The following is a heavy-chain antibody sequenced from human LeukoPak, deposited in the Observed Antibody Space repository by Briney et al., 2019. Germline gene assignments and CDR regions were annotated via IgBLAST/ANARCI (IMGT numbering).Heavy chain of an antibody. J-gene: IGHJ4*02. D-gene: IGHD1-26*01. CDR2: ISYDGSNK. V-gene: IGHV3-30*03. CDR3: TIDQGGSGSYRGSFDY. Sequence: PGGSLRLSCAASGFTFSSYGMHWVRQAPGKGLEWEAVISYDGSNKYYADSVKGRFTISKDNSKNTLYLQMNSLRAEDTAVYYCTIDQGGSGSYRGSFDYWGQGTLVTVSS. CDR1: GFTFSSYG.